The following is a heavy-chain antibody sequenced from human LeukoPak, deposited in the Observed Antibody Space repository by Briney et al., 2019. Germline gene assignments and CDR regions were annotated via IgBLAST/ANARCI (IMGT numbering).Heavy chain of an antibody. CDR2: IIPILGIA. Sequence: GASVKVSCKASGGTFSSYAISWVRQAPGQGLEWMGRIIPILGIANYAQKFQGRVTITADKSTSTVYMELSSLRSEDTAVYYCARARATVTVDYWGQGTLVTVSS. CDR1: GGTFSSYA. V-gene: IGHV1-69*04. CDR3: ARARATVTVDY. D-gene: IGHD4-17*01. J-gene: IGHJ4*02.